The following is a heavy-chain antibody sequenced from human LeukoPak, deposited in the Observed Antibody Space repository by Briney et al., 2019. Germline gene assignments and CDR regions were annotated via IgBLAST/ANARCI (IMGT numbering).Heavy chain of an antibody. CDR3: ARGLASWIQLWSASDY. V-gene: IGHV3-11*01. CDR1: GFTFSDYY. D-gene: IGHD5-18*01. J-gene: IGHJ4*02. Sequence: GGSLRLSCAASGFTFSDYYMSWIRQAPGKGLEWVSYISSSGSTIYYADSVKGRFTISRDNAKNSLYQQMNSLRAEDTAVYYCARGLASWIQLWSASDYWGQGTLVTVSS. CDR2: ISSSGSTI.